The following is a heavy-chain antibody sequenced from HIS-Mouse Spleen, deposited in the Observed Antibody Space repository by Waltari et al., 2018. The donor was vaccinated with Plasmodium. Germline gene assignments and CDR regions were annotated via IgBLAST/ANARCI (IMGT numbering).Heavy chain of an antibody. D-gene: IGHD4-17*01. CDR2: INPNRGGT. CDR3: ARANDYGDYAYYFDY. J-gene: IGHJ4*02. V-gene: IGHV1-2*02. CDR1: GYTFTGYS. Sequence: QVQLVQSGAEVKKPGASVKVSCKASGYTFTGYSMHWVRQAPGQGLEWMGMINPNRGGTNQAQNFQGMVTRTRDTSISTAYMELSRLRSDDTAVYYCARANDYGDYAYYFDYWGQGTLVTVSS.